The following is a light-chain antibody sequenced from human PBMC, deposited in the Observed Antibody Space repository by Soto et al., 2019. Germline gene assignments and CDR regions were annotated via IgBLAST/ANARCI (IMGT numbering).Light chain of an antibody. CDR3: SSYTSSSTLVV. CDR1: SSDVGGYNY. Sequence: QLVLTQPASVSGSPGQSITISCTGTSSDVGGYNYVSWYQQHPGKAPKLMIYEVSNRPSGVSNRFSGSKSGNTASLTISGRQAEDEADYYCSSYTSSSTLVVFGGGTKLTVL. CDR2: EVS. V-gene: IGLV2-14*01. J-gene: IGLJ2*01.